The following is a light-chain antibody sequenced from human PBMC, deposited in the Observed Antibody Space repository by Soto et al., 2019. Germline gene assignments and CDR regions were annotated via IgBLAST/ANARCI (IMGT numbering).Light chain of an antibody. J-gene: IGKJ5*01. CDR2: DAS. V-gene: IGKV3-11*01. CDR3: QQRSSWPIT. CDR1: QGIGDT. Sequence: EIVMTQSPATLSVSPGEGATLSCRASQGIGDTLAWYQQRPGQAPRLLINDASRRATGLPDRISGSGSGADFTLTISSLEPEDFAVYYCQQRSSWPITFGQGTRLEIK.